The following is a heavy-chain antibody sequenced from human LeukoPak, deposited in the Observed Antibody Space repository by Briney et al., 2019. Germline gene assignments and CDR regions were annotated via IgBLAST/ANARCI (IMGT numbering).Heavy chain of an antibody. J-gene: IGHJ4*02. D-gene: IGHD3-10*01. CDR2: INHSGST. CDR3: ARDGGYYGSGRVY. Sequence: SETLSLTCAVYGGSFSGYYWSWVRQPPGKGREWIGEINHSGSTNYNPSLKGRATISVDTSKNQFSLKLSSVTAADTAVYYCARDGGYYGSGRVYWGQGTLVTVSS. CDR1: GGSFSGYY. V-gene: IGHV4-34*01.